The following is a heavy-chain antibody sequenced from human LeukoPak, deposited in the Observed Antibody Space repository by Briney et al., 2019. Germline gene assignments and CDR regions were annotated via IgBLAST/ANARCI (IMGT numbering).Heavy chain of an antibody. CDR3: AREMLAAVAAQS. V-gene: IGHV3-21*01. D-gene: IGHD6-19*01. Sequence: GGSLRLSCAASGFTFSSYGMSWVRQAPGKGLEWVSSIRPSGDNTYYGDSVKGRFTISRDNAKNSLYLQMNSLRAEDTAVYYCAREMLAAVAAQSWGQGTLVTVSS. J-gene: IGHJ5*02. CDR1: GFTFSSYG. CDR2: IRPSGDNT.